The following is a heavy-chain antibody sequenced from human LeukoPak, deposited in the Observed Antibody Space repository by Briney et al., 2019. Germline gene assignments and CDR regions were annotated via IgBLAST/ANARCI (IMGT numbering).Heavy chain of an antibody. CDR3: ARDGSGSYYKGSQDY. Sequence: GASVKVSCKASGYTFTGHYIHWVRQAPGQGLEWMGWISAYNGNTNYAQKLQGRVTMTTDTSTSTAYMELRSLRSDDTAVYYCARDGSGSYYKGSQDYWGQGTLVTVSS. J-gene: IGHJ4*02. D-gene: IGHD3-10*01. CDR1: GYTFTGHY. CDR2: ISAYNGNT. V-gene: IGHV1-18*04.